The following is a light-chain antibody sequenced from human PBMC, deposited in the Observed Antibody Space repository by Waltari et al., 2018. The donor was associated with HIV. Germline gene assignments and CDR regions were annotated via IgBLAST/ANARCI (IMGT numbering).Light chain of an antibody. CDR1: KSNLGAGHD. CDR3: QSSDIRLHGLWV. CDR2: ANS. Sequence: QSLLTQPPSVSATPGQRITISCTGNKSNLGAGHDVHWYRQLPGTAPRLLIFANSNRPTGVPDRISGSKSTASASLAITGLQAEDEGYYYCQSSDIRLHGLWVFGGGTKVTVL. V-gene: IGLV1-40*01. J-gene: IGLJ3*02.